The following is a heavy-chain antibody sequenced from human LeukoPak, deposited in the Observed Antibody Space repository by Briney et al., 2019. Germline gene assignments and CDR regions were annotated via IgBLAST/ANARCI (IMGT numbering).Heavy chain of an antibody. CDR3: ARGTFSSSSPYYFDY. V-gene: IGHV4-34*01. J-gene: IGHJ4*02. CDR2: INHSGST. Sequence: PSETLSLTCAVYGGSFSGYYWNWIRQPPGKGLEWIGEINHSGSTNYNPSLKSRVTISVDTSKNQFSLKLSSVTAADTAVYYCARGTFSSSSPYYFDYWGQGTLVTVSS. D-gene: IGHD6-6*01. CDR1: GGSFSGYY.